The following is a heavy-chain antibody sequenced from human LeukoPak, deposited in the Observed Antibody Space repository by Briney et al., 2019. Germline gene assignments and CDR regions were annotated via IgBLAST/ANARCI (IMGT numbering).Heavy chain of an antibody. J-gene: IGHJ5*02. CDR2: IYYSGST. D-gene: IGHD6-19*01. V-gene: IGHV4-59*01. CDR1: GGSISSYY. CDR3: ARDNGAGLNWFDP. Sequence: SETLSLTCTVSGGSISSYYWSWIRQPPGMGLEWIGYIYYSGSTNYNPSLKSRVTISVDTSKNQFSLKLSSVTAADTAVYYCARDNGAGLNWFDPWGPGTLVTVSS.